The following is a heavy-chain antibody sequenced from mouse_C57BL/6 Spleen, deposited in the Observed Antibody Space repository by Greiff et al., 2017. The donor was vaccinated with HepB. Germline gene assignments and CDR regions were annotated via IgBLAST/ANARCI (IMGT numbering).Heavy chain of an antibody. V-gene: IGHV1-19*01. J-gene: IGHJ4*01. CDR2: INPYNGGT. CDR1: GYTFTDYY. CDR3: ARSGGYDYAMDY. Sequence: VQLKESGPVLVKPGASVKMSCKASGYTFTDYYMNWVKQSHGKSLEWIGVINPYNGGTSYNQKFKGKATLTVDKSSSTAYMELNSLTSEDSAVYYCARSGGYDYAMDYWGQGTSVTVSS. D-gene: IGHD2-2*01.